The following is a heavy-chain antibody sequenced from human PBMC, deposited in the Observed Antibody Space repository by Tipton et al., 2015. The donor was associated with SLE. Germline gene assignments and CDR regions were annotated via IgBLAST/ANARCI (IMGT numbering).Heavy chain of an antibody. D-gene: IGHD4/OR15-4a*01. Sequence: PGLVKPSETLSLSCTVFGGSISSYYWSWIRQPPGRGLEWIGYIYYSGSTNYNPSLKSRVTISLDTSKNQFSLKLSSVTAADTAVYYCARAHVLAFDMWGQGTMVTVSS. V-gene: IGHV4-59*01. CDR3: ARAHVLAFDM. CDR1: GGSISSYY. J-gene: IGHJ3*02. CDR2: IYYSGST.